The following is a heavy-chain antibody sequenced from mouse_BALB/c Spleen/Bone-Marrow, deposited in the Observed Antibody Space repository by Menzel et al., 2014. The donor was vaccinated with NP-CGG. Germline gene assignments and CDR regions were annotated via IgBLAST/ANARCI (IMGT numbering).Heavy chain of an antibody. D-gene: IGHD2-10*02. V-gene: IGHV1-80*01. CDR3: ARKYGDY. CDR2: IYPGDGET. J-gene: IGHJ2*01. Sequence: VQLQQSGAELVRPGSSVKISCKASGYPFSSYWMSWVKQRPGQGLECIGQIYPGDGETNYNGKFKGNATLTADKSSSTAYMQLISLTSEDSAVYFCARKYGDYWGQGTTLTVSS. CDR1: GYPFSSYW.